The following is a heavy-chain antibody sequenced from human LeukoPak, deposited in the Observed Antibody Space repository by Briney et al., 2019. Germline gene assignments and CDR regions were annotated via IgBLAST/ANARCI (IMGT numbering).Heavy chain of an antibody. D-gene: IGHD3-3*01. Sequence: GGSLRLSCAASGFTFSNYWMSWVRQAPGKGLEWVANIKQDGSEKYYVDSVKGRFTISRDNAKNSLYLQMNSLRAEDTAVYYCARDEYYNFWSGYTHYYGMDVWGQGTTVTIPS. CDR1: GFTFSNYW. V-gene: IGHV3-7*01. CDR2: IKQDGSEK. J-gene: IGHJ6*02. CDR3: ARDEYYNFWSGYTHYYGMDV.